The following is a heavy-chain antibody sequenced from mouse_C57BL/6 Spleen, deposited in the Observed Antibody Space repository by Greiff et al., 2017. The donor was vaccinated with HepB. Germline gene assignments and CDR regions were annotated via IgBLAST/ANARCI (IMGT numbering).Heavy chain of an antibody. CDR2: IYPGDGDT. CDR1: GYAFSSSW. CDR3: ARAGYYLWDY. Sequence: VQGVESGPELVKPGASVKISCKASGYAFSSSWMNWVKQRPGKGLEWIGRIYPGDGDTNYNGKFKGKATLTADKSSSTAYMQLSSLTSEDSAVYFCARAGYYLWDYWGQGTSVTVSS. D-gene: IGHD2-3*01. V-gene: IGHV1-82*01. J-gene: IGHJ4*01.